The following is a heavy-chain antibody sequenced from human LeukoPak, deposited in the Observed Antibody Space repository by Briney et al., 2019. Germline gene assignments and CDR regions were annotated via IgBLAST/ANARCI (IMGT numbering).Heavy chain of an antibody. CDR3: AKAWTIFGVVIS. V-gene: IGHV3-23*01. D-gene: IGHD3-3*01. CDR2: ISGSGGST. J-gene: IGHJ4*02. Sequence: GGSLRLSCAASGFTFSSYGMHWVRQAPGKGLEWVSAISGSGGSTYYADSVKGRFTISRDNSKNTLYLQMNSLRAEDTAVYYCAKAWTIFGVVISWGQGTLVTVSS. CDR1: GFTFSSYG.